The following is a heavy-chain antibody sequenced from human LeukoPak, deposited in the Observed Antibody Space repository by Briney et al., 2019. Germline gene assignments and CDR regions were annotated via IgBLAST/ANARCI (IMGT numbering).Heavy chain of an antibody. V-gene: IGHV1-69*13. D-gene: IGHD2-2*01. CDR3: AMRAPAAYYYYYYMDV. Sequence: ASVKVSCKTSGGTFSSYAISWVRQAPGQGLEWMGGIIPIFGTAIYAQKFQGRVTITADESTSTAYMELSSLRSEDTAVYYCAMRAPAAYYYYYYMDVWGKGTTVTVSS. CDR1: GGTFSSYA. CDR2: IIPIFGTA. J-gene: IGHJ6*03.